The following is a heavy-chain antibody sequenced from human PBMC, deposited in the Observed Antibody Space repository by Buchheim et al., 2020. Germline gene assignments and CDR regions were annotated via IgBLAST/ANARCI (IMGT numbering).Heavy chain of an antibody. CDR1: GGSISSSNW. CDR3: ANRIATRAEWFDP. CDR2: IYHSGTT. Sequence: QVQLQESGPGLVKPSGTLSLTCAVSGGSISSSNWWSWVRQPPGKGLEWIGEIYHSGTTNYNPSLKSRGTISTEKSKKRVSLKLTSVTAADTAVYYCANRIATRAEWFDPWGQGTL. D-gene: IGHD6-6*01. V-gene: IGHV4-4*02. J-gene: IGHJ5*02.